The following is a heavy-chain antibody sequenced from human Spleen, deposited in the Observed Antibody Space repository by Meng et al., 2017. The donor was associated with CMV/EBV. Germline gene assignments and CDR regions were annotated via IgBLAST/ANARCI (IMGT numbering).Heavy chain of an antibody. Sequence: SGFTFSSEGMHWGRQAPGKGLEWVAVISYDGSNKYYADSVKGRFTISRDNSKNTLYLQMNSLRAEDTAVYYCAKDGTMIVVVMDFDYWGQGTLVTVSS. CDR1: GFTFSSEG. D-gene: IGHD3-22*01. CDR3: AKDGTMIVVVMDFDY. CDR2: ISYDGSNK. V-gene: IGHV3-30*18. J-gene: IGHJ4*02.